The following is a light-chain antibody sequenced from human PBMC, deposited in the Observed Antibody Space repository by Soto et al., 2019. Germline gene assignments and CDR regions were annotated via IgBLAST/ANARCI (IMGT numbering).Light chain of an antibody. CDR2: DVS. J-gene: IGLJ1*01. Sequence: QSALTQPASVSGSPGQSITIPCTGTSSDVGGYNLVSWYQHHPGKAPKLMIYDVSNRPSGVSNRFSGSKSGNTASLTISGLQAEDEADYYCNSYTSRSTDVFGTGTKLTVL. V-gene: IGLV2-14*03. CDR3: NSYTSRSTDV. CDR1: SSDVGGYNL.